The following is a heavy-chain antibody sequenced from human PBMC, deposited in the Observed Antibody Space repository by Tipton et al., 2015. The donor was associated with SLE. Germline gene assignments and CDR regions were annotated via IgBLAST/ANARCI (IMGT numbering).Heavy chain of an antibody. CDR3: ARTKLASSEGKFAPGFDY. J-gene: IGHJ4*02. D-gene: IGHD6-6*01. CDR2: IYYSGST. Sequence: TLSLTCSVSGGSISSGTYYWSWIRQHPGKGLEWIGYIYYSGSTYYNPSLKSRVTISVDTSKNQFSLKLSSVTAADTAVYYCARTKLASSEGKFAPGFDYWGQGTLVTVSS. CDR1: GGSISSGTYY. V-gene: IGHV4-31*03.